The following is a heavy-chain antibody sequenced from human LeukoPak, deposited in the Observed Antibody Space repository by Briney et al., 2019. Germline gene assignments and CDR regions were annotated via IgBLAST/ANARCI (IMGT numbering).Heavy chain of an antibody. V-gene: IGHV3-23*01. CDR3: AKDYSSSF. D-gene: IGHD6-6*01. CDR1: SFTFSTFA. J-gene: IGHJ4*02. Sequence: GGSLRLSCTVSSFTFSTFAMSWVRQAPGKGLEWVAGISGSGDTTYYAESVKGRFTISRDNSRTTLYLQMNRLRAEDTAIYYCAKDYSSSFWGQGTLVTVSS. CDR2: ISGSGDTT.